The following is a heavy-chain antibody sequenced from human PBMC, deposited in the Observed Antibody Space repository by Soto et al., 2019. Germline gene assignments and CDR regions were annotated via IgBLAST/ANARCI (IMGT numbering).Heavy chain of an antibody. J-gene: IGHJ5*02. D-gene: IGHD5-18*01. CDR1: GFTFSSYA. V-gene: IGHV3-23*01. CDR2: ISGSGGST. CDR3: AKDALRGIQLWFPLNWFGP. Sequence: GGSLRLSCAASGFTFSSYAMSWVRQAPGKGLEWVSAISGSGGSTYYADSVKGRFTIPRDNSKNTLYLQMNSLRAEDTAVYYCAKDALRGIQLWFPLNWFGPWGQGTLVTVSS.